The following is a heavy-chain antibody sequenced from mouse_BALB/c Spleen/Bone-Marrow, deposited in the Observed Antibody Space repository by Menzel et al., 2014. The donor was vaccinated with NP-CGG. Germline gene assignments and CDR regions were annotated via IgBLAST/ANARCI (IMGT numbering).Heavy chain of an antibody. Sequence: EVQLQQSGPELVKPGASVKMSCKASGYTFTSSVMHWVKQKPGQGLEWIGYFNPYNDGSKYNEKFKGKATLTSDKSSSTAYMELSSLTSEDSAVYXXAXGGNYRYDFDYWGQGTTLTVSS. J-gene: IGHJ2*01. CDR1: GYTFTSSV. CDR3: AXGGNYRYDFDY. V-gene: IGHV1-14*01. CDR2: FNPYNDGS. D-gene: IGHD2-14*01.